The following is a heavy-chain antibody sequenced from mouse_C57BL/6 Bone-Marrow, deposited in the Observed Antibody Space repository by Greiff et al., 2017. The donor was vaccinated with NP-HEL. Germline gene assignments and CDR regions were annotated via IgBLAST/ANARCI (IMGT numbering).Heavy chain of an antibody. V-gene: IGHV5-6*02. CDR2: ISSGGSYT. CDR3: ARHITGMDY. J-gene: IGHJ2*01. D-gene: IGHD4-1*01. Sequence: DVKLVESGGDLVKPGGSLKLSCAASGFTFSSYGMSWVRQIPDKRLEWVATISSGGSYTYYPDSLKGRFTISRDHAKNTLYLQMRSLKSEDTAMYYCARHITGMDYWGQGTTLTVSS. CDR1: GFTFSSYG.